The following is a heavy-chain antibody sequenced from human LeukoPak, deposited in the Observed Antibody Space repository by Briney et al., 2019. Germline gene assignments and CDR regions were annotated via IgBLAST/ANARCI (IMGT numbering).Heavy chain of an antibody. J-gene: IGHJ4*02. V-gene: IGHV3-30-3*01. Sequence: PGRSLRPSCAASGFTFSSCAMHWVRQAPGKGLERVAVISYDGSNKYYADSVKGRFTISRDNSKNTLYLQMNSLRAEDTAVYYCARDREVRGVIIYYFDYWGQGTLVTVSS. CDR2: ISYDGSNK. CDR1: GFTFSSCA. CDR3: ARDREVRGVIIYYFDY. D-gene: IGHD3-10*01.